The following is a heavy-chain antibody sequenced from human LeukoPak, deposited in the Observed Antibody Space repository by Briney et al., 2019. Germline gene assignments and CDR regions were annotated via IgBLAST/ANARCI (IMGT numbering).Heavy chain of an antibody. J-gene: IGHJ3*02. V-gene: IGHV3-30*18. Sequence: PGRSLRLSCAASGFTFSSYGMHWVRQAPGKGLEWVAVISYDGSNKYYADSVKGRFTISRDNSKNTLYLQMNSLRAEDTAVYYCAKPIVITFGGVIAPDDAFDIWGQGTLVTVSS. CDR3: AKPIVITFGGVIAPDDAFDI. D-gene: IGHD3-16*02. CDR2: ISYDGSNK. CDR1: GFTFSSYG.